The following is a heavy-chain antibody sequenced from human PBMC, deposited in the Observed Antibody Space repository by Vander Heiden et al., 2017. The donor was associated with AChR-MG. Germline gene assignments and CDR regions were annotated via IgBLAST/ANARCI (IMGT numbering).Heavy chain of an antibody. D-gene: IGHD2-21*02. Sequence: QVQLVQSGAEVKKPGSSVKVSCKASGGTFSSYAISWVRQAPGQGLEWMGGIIPIFGTANYAQKFQGRVTITADESTSTAYMELSSLRSEDTAVYYCARAPNCGGDCYPEPYYYYGMDVWGQGTTVTVSS. CDR2: IIPIFGTA. CDR1: GGTFSSYA. V-gene: IGHV1-69*01. CDR3: ARAPNCGGDCYPEPYYYYGMDV. J-gene: IGHJ6*02.